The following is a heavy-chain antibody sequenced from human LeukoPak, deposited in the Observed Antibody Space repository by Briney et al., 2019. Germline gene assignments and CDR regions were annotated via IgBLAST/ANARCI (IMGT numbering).Heavy chain of an antibody. D-gene: IGHD2-21*02. V-gene: IGHV3-33*01. CDR3: ARRYCGGDCYHDAFDI. CDR1: GFTFSSYG. Sequence: QPGKFLRLSCAASGFTFSSYGMHWVRQAPGKGLEWVAVIWYDGSNKYYADSVKGRFTISRDNSKNTLYLQMNNLRAEDTAVYYCARRYCGGDCYHDAFDIWGQGTMVTLAS. J-gene: IGHJ3*02. CDR2: IWYDGSNK.